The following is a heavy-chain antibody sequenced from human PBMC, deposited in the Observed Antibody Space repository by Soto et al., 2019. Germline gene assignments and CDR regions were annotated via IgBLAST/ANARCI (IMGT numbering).Heavy chain of an antibody. Sequence: PGGSLRLSCAASGFTVSSNYMSWVRQAPGKGLEWVSVIYSGGSTYYADSVKGRFTISRDNSKNTLYLQMNSLRAEDTAVYYCARARRLYNWFDPWGQGTLVTVSS. CDR2: IYSGGST. J-gene: IGHJ5*02. CDR1: GFTVSSNY. CDR3: ARARRLYNWFDP. V-gene: IGHV3-53*01.